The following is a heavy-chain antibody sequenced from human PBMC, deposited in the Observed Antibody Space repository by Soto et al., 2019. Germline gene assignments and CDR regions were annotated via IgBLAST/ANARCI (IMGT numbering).Heavy chain of an antibody. CDR1: GGSISSYF. CDR2: IYYSGST. Sequence: SATLSLTCPVSGGSISSYFGILIRPQHGKGLELIGYIYYSGSTNYNTSLKSRVTISVDTSKNQFSLKLSSVTAADTAVYYCARGPPPYDYVWGSYRPNWFDPWGQGALVTVSS. D-gene: IGHD3-16*02. V-gene: IGHV4-59*01. CDR3: ARGPPPYDYVWGSYRPNWFDP. J-gene: IGHJ5*02.